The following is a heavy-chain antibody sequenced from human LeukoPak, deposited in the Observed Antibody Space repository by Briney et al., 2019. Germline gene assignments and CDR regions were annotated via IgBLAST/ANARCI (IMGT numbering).Heavy chain of an antibody. Sequence: ASVKVSCKASGYTFTSYGISWVRQAPGQGLEWMGWISAYNGNTNYAQKLQGRVTMTTDTSTITAYMELRSLRSDDTAVYYCARVPIVVVVAAKGYWFDPWGQGTLVTVSS. CDR3: ARVPIVVVVAAKGYWFDP. D-gene: IGHD2-15*01. J-gene: IGHJ5*02. CDR2: ISAYNGNT. V-gene: IGHV1-18*01. CDR1: GYTFTSYG.